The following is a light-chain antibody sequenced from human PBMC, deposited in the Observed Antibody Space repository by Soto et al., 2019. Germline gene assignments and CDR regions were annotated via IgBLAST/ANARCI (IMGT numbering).Light chain of an antibody. CDR3: QQSHSTPLT. CDR1: QSISSY. Sequence: DIQMTQSPSSLSASVGDRVTITCRASQSISSYLNWYQQKPGKAPKLLIDAASSLQSGVPSRFSGSGSGTDFTLTISSLQPEDFATYYCQQSHSTPLTFGGGTKVEIK. J-gene: IGKJ4*01. V-gene: IGKV1-39*01. CDR2: AAS.